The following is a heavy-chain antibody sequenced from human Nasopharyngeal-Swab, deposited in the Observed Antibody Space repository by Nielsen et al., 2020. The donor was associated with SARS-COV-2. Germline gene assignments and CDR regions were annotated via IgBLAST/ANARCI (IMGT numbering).Heavy chain of an antibody. CDR2: ISAYNGNT. Sequence: ASVKVSCKASGHTFTSYGISWVRQAPGQGLEWMGWISAYNGNTNYAQKLQGRVTMTTDTSTSTAYMELRGLRSDDTAVYYCASNPLYCSSTSCYHDAFDIWGQGTMVTVSS. D-gene: IGHD2-2*01. V-gene: IGHV1-18*01. J-gene: IGHJ3*02. CDR3: ASNPLYCSSTSCYHDAFDI. CDR1: GHTFTSYG.